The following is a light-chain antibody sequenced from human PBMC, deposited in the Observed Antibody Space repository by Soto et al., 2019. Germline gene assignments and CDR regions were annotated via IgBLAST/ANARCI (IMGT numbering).Light chain of an antibody. CDR3: QQYGSSPPWT. Sequence: EMVLTQSPGTLSLSPGERATLSCRARQSVSSSFLAWYQQKPGQAPRLLIYGASSRATSIPDRFSGSGSGTDFTLTISRLEPEDFAVYYCQQYGSSPPWTFGQGTNVEIK. V-gene: IGKV3-20*01. J-gene: IGKJ1*01. CDR1: QSVSSSF. CDR2: GAS.